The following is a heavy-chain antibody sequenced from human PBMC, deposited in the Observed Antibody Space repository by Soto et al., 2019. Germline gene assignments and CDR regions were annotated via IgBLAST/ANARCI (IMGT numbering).Heavy chain of an antibody. V-gene: IGHV3-30-3*01. D-gene: IGHD3-9*01. Sequence: QVQLVESGGGVVQPGRSLRLSCAASGFTFSSYAMHWVRQAPGKGLEWVAVISYDGSNKYYADSVKGRFTISRDNSKNTLYLQMNSLKTEDTAVYYCTTEVLDWPYYFDYWGQGTLVTVSS. CDR2: ISYDGSNK. J-gene: IGHJ4*02. CDR3: TTEVLDWPYYFDY. CDR1: GFTFSSYA.